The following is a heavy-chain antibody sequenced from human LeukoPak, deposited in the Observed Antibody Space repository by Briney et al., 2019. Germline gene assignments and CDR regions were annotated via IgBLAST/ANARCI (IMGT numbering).Heavy chain of an antibody. V-gene: IGHV4-31*03. Sequence: SQTLSLTCTVSGGSISSGGYYWSWFRQNPGRGLEWIGYIYYSGSTYYNPSLKSRVTISADTSKNHFSLTLSSVTAADTAVYYCARARSAAGNFDYWGQGTLVTVSS. CDR3: ARARSAAGNFDY. D-gene: IGHD6-13*01. J-gene: IGHJ4*02. CDR1: GGSISSGGYY. CDR2: IYYSGST.